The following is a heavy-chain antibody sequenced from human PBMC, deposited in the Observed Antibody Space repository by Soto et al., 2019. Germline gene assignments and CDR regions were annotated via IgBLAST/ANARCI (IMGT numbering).Heavy chain of an antibody. Sequence: ASVKVSCKASGGTFSSYAISWVRQAPGQGLEWMGGIIPIFGTANYAQKFQGRVTITADESTSTAYMELSSLRSEDTAVYYCARAKLEVVAAPPVFYYGMDVWGQGTTVTVSS. CDR1: GGTFSSYA. J-gene: IGHJ6*02. CDR2: IIPIFGTA. V-gene: IGHV1-69*13. CDR3: ARAKLEVVAAPPVFYYGMDV. D-gene: IGHD2-15*01.